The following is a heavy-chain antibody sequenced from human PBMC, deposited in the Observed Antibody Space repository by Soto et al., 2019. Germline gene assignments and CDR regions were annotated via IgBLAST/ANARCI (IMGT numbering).Heavy chain of an antibody. CDR2: ISMSGSYK. J-gene: IGHJ4*02. V-gene: IGHV3-11*06. CDR1: DFSLSGFY. D-gene: IGHD2-8*01. CDR3: ASRGHCSNGQCHPFDY. Sequence: GGSLRLSCVGSDFSLSGFYMSWVRQSPGKGLEWLSFISMSGSYKTYAASVEGRFTISRDNVKNILYLQMDSLRVEDTAVYYCASRGHCSNGQCHPFDYWGQGTQVTVSS.